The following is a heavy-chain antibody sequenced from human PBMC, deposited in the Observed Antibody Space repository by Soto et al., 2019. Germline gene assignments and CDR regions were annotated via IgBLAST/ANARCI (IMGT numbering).Heavy chain of an antibody. CDR3: ARYYGDYPFDY. D-gene: IGHD4-17*01. V-gene: IGHV3-33*01. J-gene: IGHJ4*02. CDR2: IWYDGSNK. Sequence: GESLKISCAASGFTFSSYGMHWVRQAPGKGLEWVAVIWYDGSNKYYADSVKGRFTISRDNSKNTLYLQMNSLRAEDTAVYYCARYYGDYPFDYWGQGTLVTISS. CDR1: GFTFSSYG.